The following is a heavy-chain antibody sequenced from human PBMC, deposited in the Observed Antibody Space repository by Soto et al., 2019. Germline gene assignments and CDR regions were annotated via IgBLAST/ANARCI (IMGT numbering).Heavy chain of an antibody. V-gene: IGHV5-51*01. CDR2: IYPGDSKT. CDR3: ARLWPSGWYQHGPFDA. CDR1: GYSFTNYW. Sequence: LGESLKISCKGSGYSFTNYWIGWVRQMPGKGLEWMGIIYPGDSKTSYSPSFQGQVTISADKSISTAFLQWSSLKAADTAIYYCARLWPSGWYQHGPFDAWGQGTLVTVSS. J-gene: IGHJ4*02. D-gene: IGHD6-19*01.